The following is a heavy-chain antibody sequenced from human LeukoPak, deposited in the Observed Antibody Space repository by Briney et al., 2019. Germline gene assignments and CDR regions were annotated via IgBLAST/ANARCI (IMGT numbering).Heavy chain of an antibody. J-gene: IGHJ4*02. V-gene: IGHV4-4*02. D-gene: IGHD2-21*02. Sequence: SETLSLTCTVSGGSISSSNWWSWVRQPPGKGLGWSGEIYHSGSTNYNPSLKSRVTISLDKSKNQFSLKLSSVTAADTAVYYCARGDSADGYFDYWGQGTLVTVSS. CDR3: ARGDSADGYFDY. CDR2: IYHSGST. CDR1: GGSISSSNW.